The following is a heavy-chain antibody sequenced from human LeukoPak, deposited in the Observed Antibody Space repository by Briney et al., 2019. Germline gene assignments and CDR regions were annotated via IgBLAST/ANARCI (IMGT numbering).Heavy chain of an antibody. CDR1: GYTLSIYG. V-gene: IGHV1-18*01. Sequence: GAAVKVSCMPSGYTLSIYGICWVRPAPGQGREWMGWISAYNGNTDYAQKLQGRVTMTTDTSTSTAYMELRSLRSDDTAVYYCASSDGSGYGAFDSWGQGTMVTVSS. CDR3: ASSDGSGYGAFDS. J-gene: IGHJ3*02. D-gene: IGHD3-22*01. CDR2: ISAYNGNT.